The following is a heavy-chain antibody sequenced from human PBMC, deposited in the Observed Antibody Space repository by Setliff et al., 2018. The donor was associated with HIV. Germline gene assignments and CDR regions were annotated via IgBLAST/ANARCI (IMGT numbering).Heavy chain of an antibody. CDR2: IIPIVDKT. D-gene: IGHD4-17*01. Sequence: SVKVSCKTSRGTFSSYAVSWVRQGPGQGLEWMGGIIPIVDKTNYAQKFQGRVAITADKSTITAYMELSSLRSEDTAVYYCAREPDYGIRDAFDIWGQGTMVTVSS. J-gene: IGHJ3*02. CDR1: RGTFSSYA. CDR3: AREPDYGIRDAFDI. V-gene: IGHV1-69*10.